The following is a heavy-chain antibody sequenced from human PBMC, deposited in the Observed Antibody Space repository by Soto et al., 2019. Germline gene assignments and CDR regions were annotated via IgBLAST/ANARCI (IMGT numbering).Heavy chain of an antibody. CDR1: GFTFSGYI. CDR2: ISSSSSYM. D-gene: IGHD2-2*03. Sequence: GGSLRLSYAASGFTFSGYIINWVRQSPGKGLEWVSSISSSSSYMYYADSVKGRFTISRDNAKNSLYLQMNSLRAEDTAVYYCARDMDGYLDYWGQGTLGTVSS. CDR3: ARDMDGYLDY. V-gene: IGHV3-21*01. J-gene: IGHJ4*02.